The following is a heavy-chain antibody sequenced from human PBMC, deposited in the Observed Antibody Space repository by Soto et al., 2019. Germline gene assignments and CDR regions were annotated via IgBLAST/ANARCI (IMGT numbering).Heavy chain of an antibody. CDR2: IDTSGTRT. V-gene: IGHV3-21*01. J-gene: IGHJ4*02. Sequence: EAHLGESGGGMVKPGGSLRLSCEASAFTFDSHTMNWVRQAPGKGLEWVSSIDTSGTRTFYADSVKGLFTISRANAKKSLYLQMNSLSAEDTAVYYCTREVHPSIRRSYDYWGQGTLVTVSS. D-gene: IGHD3-3*01. CDR1: AFTFDSHT. CDR3: TREVHPSIRRSYDY.